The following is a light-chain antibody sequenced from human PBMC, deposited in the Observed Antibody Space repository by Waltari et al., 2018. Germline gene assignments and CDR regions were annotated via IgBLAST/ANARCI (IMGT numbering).Light chain of an antibody. CDR3: CAYGGNRHYL. V-gene: IGLV2-23*02. CDR2: DVS. CDR1: SSDIGYYIG. J-gene: IGLJ1*01. Sequence: QSALTQPASVSGSPGQSITISCTGTSSDIGYYIGVSWYQQKPGKAPELIIFDVSKRPAGVSDRFSGSRSGNTAYLTISGLQTEDEADYHCCAYGGNRHYLFGPGTTVTVL.